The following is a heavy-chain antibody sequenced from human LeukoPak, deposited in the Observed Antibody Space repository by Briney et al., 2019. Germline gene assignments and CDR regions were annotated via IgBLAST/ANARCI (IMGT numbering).Heavy chain of an antibody. CDR1: GGSISIYY. J-gene: IGHJ4*02. V-gene: IGHV4-59*01. CDR3: ARGPEYSPWHQYES. D-gene: IGHD2/OR15-2a*01. CDR2: IYYSGST. Sequence: SETLSLTCTVSGGSISIYYWSWIRQPPGKGLEWIGYIYYSGSTNYNPSLKSRVTISVDTSKNQFSLKLSSVTAADTAMYYCARGPEYSPWHQYESWGQGTLVTVSS.